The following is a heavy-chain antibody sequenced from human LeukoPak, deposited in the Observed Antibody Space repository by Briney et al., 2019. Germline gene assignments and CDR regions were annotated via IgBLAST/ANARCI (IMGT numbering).Heavy chain of an antibody. V-gene: IGHV3-11*04. D-gene: IGHD2-2*02. J-gene: IGHJ5*02. Sequence: GGSLRLSCAASGSAFSDYYMSWIRQAPGKGLEWVSYSSSSGSTIYYADSVKGRFTISTDNAKNSLYLQMNSLRAEDTAVYYCARGGYCSSTSCYNNWFDPWGQGTLVTVSS. CDR2: SSSSGSTI. CDR3: ARGGYCSSTSCYNNWFDP. CDR1: GSAFSDYY.